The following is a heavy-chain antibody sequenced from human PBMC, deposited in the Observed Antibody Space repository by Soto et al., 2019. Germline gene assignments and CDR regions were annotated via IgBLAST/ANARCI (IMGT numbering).Heavy chain of an antibody. J-gene: IGHJ4*02. CDR2: IKQDGSEK. CDR3: ARDSRIAAAGQDY. V-gene: IGHV3-7*01. Sequence: GGSLRLSCAASGFTFSSYWMSWVRQAPGKGLEWVANIKQDGSEKYYVDSVKGRFTISRDNAKNSLYLQMTSLRAGDTALCYCARDSRIAAAGQDYWGQGTLVTVSS. D-gene: IGHD6-13*01. CDR1: GFTFSSYW.